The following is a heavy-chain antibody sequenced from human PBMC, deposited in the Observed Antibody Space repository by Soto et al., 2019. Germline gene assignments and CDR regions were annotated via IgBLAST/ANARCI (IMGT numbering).Heavy chain of an antibody. CDR3: ARDPGYFWSGYYYYYGMDV. Sequence: QVQLVQSGAEVKKPGASVKVSCKASGYTFTSYGISWVRQAPGQGLEWMGWISAYNGNTNYAQKLQGRVTMTTDTSTSTAYMELRSLRSDDTALYYCARDPGYFWSGYYYYYGMDVWGQGTTVTVSS. V-gene: IGHV1-18*04. J-gene: IGHJ6*02. CDR2: ISAYNGNT. D-gene: IGHD3-3*01. CDR1: GYTFTSYG.